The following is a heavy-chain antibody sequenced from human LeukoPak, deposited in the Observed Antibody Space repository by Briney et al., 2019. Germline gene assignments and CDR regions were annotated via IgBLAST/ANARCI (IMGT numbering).Heavy chain of an antibody. V-gene: IGHV1-2*02. CDR2: INPNSGGT. CDR3: ARGEGSGTSGTYINY. D-gene: IGHD3-10*01. CDR1: GYTFTGYY. Sequence: APVKVSCKASGYTFTGYYMHWVRQAPGQGLEWMGWINPNSGGTNYAQKFQARVTMTRVTSISTAYMELSRLRSDDTAVYYCARGEGSGTSGTYINYWGQGTLVTVSS. J-gene: IGHJ4*02.